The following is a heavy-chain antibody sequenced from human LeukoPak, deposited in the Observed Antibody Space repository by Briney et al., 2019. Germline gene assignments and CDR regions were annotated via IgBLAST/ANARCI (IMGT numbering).Heavy chain of an antibody. D-gene: IGHD6-13*01. J-gene: IGHJ6*03. CDR3: ARGGVSSSSWYRAEYYMDV. Sequence: KAGGSLRLSCAASGFTFSSYSMNWVRQAPGKGLEWVSSISSSSNNIYYADSVKGRFTISRDNAKNSLYLQMNSLRAEDTAVYYCARGGVSSSSWYRAEYYMDVWGKGTTVTVSS. V-gene: IGHV3-21*01. CDR1: GFTFSSYS. CDR2: ISSSSNNI.